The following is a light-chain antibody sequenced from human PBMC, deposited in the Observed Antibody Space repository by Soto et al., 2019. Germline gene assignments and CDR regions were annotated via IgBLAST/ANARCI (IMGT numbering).Light chain of an antibody. CDR3: QQSYNTPPYT. Sequence: DIQMTQSPSSLSASVGDRVSITCRASQSISNFLTWYQQKPGKAPNLLIYGASSLQSGVPSRFSGSGAGTDFTLTITSLQPEDFATYYCQQSYNTPPYTFGQGTRLAIK. V-gene: IGKV1-39*01. CDR2: GAS. CDR1: QSISNF. J-gene: IGKJ2*01.